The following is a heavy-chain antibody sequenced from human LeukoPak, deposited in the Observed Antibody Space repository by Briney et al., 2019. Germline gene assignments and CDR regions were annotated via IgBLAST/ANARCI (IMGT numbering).Heavy chain of an antibody. CDR2: IIPIFGTA. V-gene: IGHV1-69*13. Sequence: SVKVSCKASGYTFTSYGISWVRQAPGQGLEWMGGIIPIFGTANYAQKFQGRVTITADESTSTAYMELSSLRSEDTAVYYCAIYYDILTGPFDPWGQGTLVTVSS. CDR3: AIYYDILTGPFDP. CDR1: GYTFTSYG. D-gene: IGHD3-9*01. J-gene: IGHJ5*02.